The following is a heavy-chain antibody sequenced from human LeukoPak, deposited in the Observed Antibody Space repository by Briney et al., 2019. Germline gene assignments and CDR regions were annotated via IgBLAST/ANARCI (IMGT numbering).Heavy chain of an antibody. CDR1: GFSVGINY. CDR3: TKDSGHSSVY. V-gene: IGHV3-53*01. J-gene: IGHJ4*02. Sequence: GGSLRLSCAASGFSVGINYMSWVRQAPGKGLQWVSIIYSGGTTYYAESVKGRFTISRDNSKNRLLLHMDTLRAEDTAMYCCTKDSGHSSVYWGQGTLVTVSS. D-gene: IGHD6-25*01. CDR2: IYSGGTT.